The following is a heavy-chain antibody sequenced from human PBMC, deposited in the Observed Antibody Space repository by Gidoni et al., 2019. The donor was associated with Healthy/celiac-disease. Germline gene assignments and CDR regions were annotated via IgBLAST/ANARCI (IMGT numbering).Heavy chain of an antibody. Sequence: QVQLVESGGGVVQPGRSLRLSCAASGLPFSSYAMHWVRQAPGKGLEWVAVISYDGSNKYYADSVKGRFTISRDNSKNTLYLQMNSLRAEDTAVYYCARDKTSGSYSFDYWGQGTLVTVSS. CDR1: GLPFSSYA. V-gene: IGHV3-30-3*01. CDR3: ARDKTSGSYSFDY. J-gene: IGHJ4*02. CDR2: ISYDGSNK. D-gene: IGHD1-26*01.